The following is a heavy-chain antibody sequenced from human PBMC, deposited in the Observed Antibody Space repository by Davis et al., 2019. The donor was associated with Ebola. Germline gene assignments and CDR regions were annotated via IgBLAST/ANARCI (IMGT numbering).Heavy chain of an antibody. V-gene: IGHV3-30*04. J-gene: IGHJ6*04. CDR2: TTYDGSSK. CDR3: ERYYYYGMDV. CDR1: GFSFSTYG. Sequence: GESLKISCAASGFSFSTYGFHWIRQAPGKALEWVAVTTYDGSSKYYADSVKGRFTISRDNSKNTLYLQMNSLRAEDTAVYYCERYYYYGMDVWGKGTTVTVSS.